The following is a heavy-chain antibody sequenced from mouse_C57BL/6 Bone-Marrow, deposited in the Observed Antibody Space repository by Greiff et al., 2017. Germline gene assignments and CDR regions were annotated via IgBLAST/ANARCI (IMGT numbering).Heavy chain of an antibody. CDR3: ARHEVGRRDYYGSSYGYFDV. D-gene: IGHD1-1*01. J-gene: IGHJ1*03. V-gene: IGHV1-62-2*01. Sequence: QVQLQQSGAELVKPGASVKLSCKASGYTFTEYTIHWVKQRSGQGLEWIGWFYPGSGSIKYNEKFKDKATLTADKSSSTVYMELSRLTSEDAAVYFGARHEVGRRDYYGSSYGYFDVWGTGTTVTVSS. CDR2: FYPGSGSI. CDR1: GYTFTEYT.